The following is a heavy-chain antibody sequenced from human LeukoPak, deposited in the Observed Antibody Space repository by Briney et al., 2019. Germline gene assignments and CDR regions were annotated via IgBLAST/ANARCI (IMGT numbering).Heavy chain of an antibody. D-gene: IGHD1-26*01. V-gene: IGHV3-23*01. CDR2: ISPSGDIT. CDR3: ARSGRGGAFDI. CDR1: GFTFSNHG. J-gene: IGHJ3*02. Sequence: GGSLRLSCAASGFTFSNHGMDWVRQAPGKGLEWVSGISPSGDITYYADSVKGRFTISGDNAKNTQYLQMNSLRAEDTAVYYCARSGRGGAFDIWGQGTMVTVSS.